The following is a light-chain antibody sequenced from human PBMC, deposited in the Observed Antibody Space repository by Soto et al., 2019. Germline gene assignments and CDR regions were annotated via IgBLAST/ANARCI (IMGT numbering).Light chain of an antibody. CDR3: QQNNKWPPVT. V-gene: IGKV3-15*01. CDR1: QTISNG. CDR2: GAS. J-gene: IGKJ4*01. Sequence: EVVMTQSPATVSVSPGEGVTLSCRASQTISNGLAWYQQKPGQAPRLLIYGASTRATGVPARFSGGGSGTEFTLTISSLQSEDFAFYYCQQNNKWPPVTFGGGTKVEIK.